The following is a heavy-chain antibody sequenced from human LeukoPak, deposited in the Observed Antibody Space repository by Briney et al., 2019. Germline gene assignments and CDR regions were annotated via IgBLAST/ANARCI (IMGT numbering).Heavy chain of an antibody. CDR3: AGQGGDILTGYLDY. D-gene: IGHD3-9*01. CDR2: ISSSGTYI. CDR1: GFTFSDYY. Sequence: GGSLRLSCATSGFTFSDYYMSWIRQAPGKGLEWVSYISSSGTYINSADSVKGRFTISRDYPKNSLYLQMSSLRAEDTAVYYCAGQGGDILTGYLDYWGQGTLVTVPS. V-gene: IGHV3-11*03. J-gene: IGHJ4*02.